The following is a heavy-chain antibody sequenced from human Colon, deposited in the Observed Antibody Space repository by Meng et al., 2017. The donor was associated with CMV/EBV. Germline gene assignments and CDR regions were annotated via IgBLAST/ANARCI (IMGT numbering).Heavy chain of an antibody. CDR1: GFTFNDYA. V-gene: IGHV3-23*01. Sequence: GGSLRLSCTASGFTFNDYALSWVRQTPGKGLQWVSAVTGSGALTYYADSVKGRFTISRDNSKNAVYLQMNSLRAEDTAVYYCARDFSVYSSSSAYNGMDVWGQGTTVTVSS. J-gene: IGHJ6*02. CDR3: ARDFSVYSSSSAYNGMDV. D-gene: IGHD6-6*01. CDR2: VTGSGALT.